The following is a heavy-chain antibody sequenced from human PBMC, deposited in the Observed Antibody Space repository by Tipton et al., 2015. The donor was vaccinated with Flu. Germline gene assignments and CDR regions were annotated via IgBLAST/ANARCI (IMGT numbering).Heavy chain of an antibody. V-gene: IGHV4-39*07. D-gene: IGHD3-16*01. CDR3: EKVLFGWVEA. J-gene: IGHJ5*02. CDR2: IYYTGYP. CDR1: GGSISSSSHY. Sequence: TLSLTCTVSGGSISSSSHYWGWIRQAPGRGLEWVGSIYYTGYPYYNSSLKSRLAMSIDTSKKQFSLRLSSVTAADTAVYYCEKVLFGWVEAWAQGTLVTVSS.